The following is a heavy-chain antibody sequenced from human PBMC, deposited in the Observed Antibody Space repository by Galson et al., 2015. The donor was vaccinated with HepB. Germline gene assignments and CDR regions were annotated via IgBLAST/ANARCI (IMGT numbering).Heavy chain of an antibody. CDR1: GFSFSSYA. CDR3: AKEPVHGDYDSWSGYYFDS. J-gene: IGHJ4*02. V-gene: IGHV3-23*01. Sequence: SLRLSCAASGFSFSSYAMSWLRQAPGKGLEWVSVISGSGGRTYDADSVKGRFTISRDNSKNTLFVQMNSLRVEDTAVYYCAKEPVHGDYDSWSGYYFDSWGQGTLVIVSS. CDR2: ISGSGGRT. D-gene: IGHD3-3*01.